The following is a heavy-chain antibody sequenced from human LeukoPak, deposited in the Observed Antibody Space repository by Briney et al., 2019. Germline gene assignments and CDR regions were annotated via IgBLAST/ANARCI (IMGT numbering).Heavy chain of an antibody. D-gene: IGHD1-26*01. V-gene: IGHV3-74*01. J-gene: IGHJ4*02. CDR2: INGDGYST. Sequence: GGSLRLSCAASGFTFSSYWMYWVRQAPGKGLVWVSRINGDGYSTCYADSVKGRFTISSDNAKNTLYLQMNTLRDEDTAVYYCARGIVGARDFDYWGQGTLVTVSS. CDR1: GFTFSSYW. CDR3: ARGIVGARDFDY.